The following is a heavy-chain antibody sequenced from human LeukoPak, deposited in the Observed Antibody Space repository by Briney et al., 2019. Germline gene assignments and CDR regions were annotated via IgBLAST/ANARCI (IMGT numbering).Heavy chain of an antibody. J-gene: IGHJ4*02. CDR1: GFTFSGYW. D-gene: IGHD5-12*01. CDR3: ARGGSFKLFDC. V-gene: IGHV3-74*01. Sequence: GGSLRLSCAASGFTFSGYWMHWVRQAPGKGLVWVSRINSDGSSTSYADSVKGRFTISRDNAKNTLYLQMNSLRAEDTAVYYCARGGSFKLFDCWGQGTLVTVSS. CDR2: INSDGSST.